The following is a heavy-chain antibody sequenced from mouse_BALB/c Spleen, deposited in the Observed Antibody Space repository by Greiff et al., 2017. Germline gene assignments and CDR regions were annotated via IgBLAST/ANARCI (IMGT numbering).Heavy chain of an antibody. Sequence: EVQGVESGGGLVKPGGSLKLSCAASGFTFSSYAMSWVRQTPEKRLEWVASISSGGSTYYPDSVKGRFTISRDNARNILYLQMSSLRSEDTAMYYCARAGNYRYDDPFDYWGQGTTLTVSS. CDR3: ARAGNYRYDDPFDY. CDR2: ISSGGST. V-gene: IGHV5-6-5*01. J-gene: IGHJ2*01. D-gene: IGHD2-14*01. CDR1: GFTFSSYA.